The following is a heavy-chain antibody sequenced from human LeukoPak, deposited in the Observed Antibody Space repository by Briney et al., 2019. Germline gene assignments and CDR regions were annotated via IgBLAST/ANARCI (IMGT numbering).Heavy chain of an antibody. V-gene: IGHV4-39*01. CDR3: ARHGGVAIAAEGIDY. CDR1: GGSFSSSTYY. Sequence: SETLSLTCTVSGGSFSSSTYYWGWIRQPPGKGLEWIGSIYYSGSTYYNPSLKSRVTISVDRSRNQFSQQLTPVPAADSAVYYCARHGGVAIAAEGIDYWGQGTLVTVSS. D-gene: IGHD6-13*01. J-gene: IGHJ4*02. CDR2: IYYSGST.